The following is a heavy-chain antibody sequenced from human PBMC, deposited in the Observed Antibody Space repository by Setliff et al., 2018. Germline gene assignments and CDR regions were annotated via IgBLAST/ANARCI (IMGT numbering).Heavy chain of an antibody. J-gene: IGHJ4*02. D-gene: IGHD1-20*01. CDR2: IYADGST. CDR1: RGPINSHY. Sequence: PSETLSLTCTVSRGPINSHYWSWIRQPAGKGLEWIGRIYADGSTNYNPSLKSRVTMSIDTSKNQFFLEVRSVTAADTAVYYCARDRGSNNSPEDFDYWGLGTLVT. CDR3: ARDRGSNNSPEDFDY. V-gene: IGHV4-4*07.